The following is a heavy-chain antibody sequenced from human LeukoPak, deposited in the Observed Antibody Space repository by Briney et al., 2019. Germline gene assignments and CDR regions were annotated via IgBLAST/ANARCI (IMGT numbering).Heavy chain of an antibody. CDR2: IQFDESSK. Sequence: PGGSLRLSCAASGFNFRTYGMHWVRQAPGKRLEWVSFIQFDESSKNYADSVKGRFTISRDNSKNTVYLQVNSLRAEDTAVYYCAKEDGTVVVSTFGDWGQGTLVTVSS. D-gene: IGHD3-22*01. CDR3: AKEDGTVVVSTFGD. CDR1: GFNFRTYG. V-gene: IGHV3-30*02. J-gene: IGHJ4*02.